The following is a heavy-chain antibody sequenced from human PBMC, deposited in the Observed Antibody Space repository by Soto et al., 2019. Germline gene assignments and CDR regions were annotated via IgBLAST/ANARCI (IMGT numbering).Heavy chain of an antibody. CDR2: ISGSGAST. J-gene: IGHJ4*02. CDR1: GFSFSGYA. V-gene: IGHV3-23*01. Sequence: EVQLLESGGGVGQPGGSLRLSCAATGFSFSGYAMSWVRQAAGKGLEWVSTISGSGASTFYADSVKGRFTISRDNSKNTCYLQITSLRAEDRAVYYCAKNSKGYSGSYFDYGGQGTLVTVSS. D-gene: IGHD1-26*01. CDR3: AKNSKGYSGSYFDY.